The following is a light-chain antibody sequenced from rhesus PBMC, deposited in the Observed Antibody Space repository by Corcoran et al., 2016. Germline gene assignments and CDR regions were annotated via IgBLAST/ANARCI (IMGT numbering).Light chain of an antibody. CDR2: AAS. V-gene: IGKV1-25*01. CDR1: QGIDTY. Sequence: DIQMTLSPSFLSASVGDRVTITCRASQGIDTYLVWYQQKPGKAPNLLIYAASTLQSGVTSRFSGSRSGTDFTHTITNLKPEDYGNYYSQQHQTCPYTFSQGTKVDVK. J-gene: IGKJ2*01. CDR3: QQHQTCPYT.